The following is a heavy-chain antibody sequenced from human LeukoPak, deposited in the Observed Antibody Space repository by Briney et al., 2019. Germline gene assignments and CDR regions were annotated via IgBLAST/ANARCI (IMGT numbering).Heavy chain of an antibody. Sequence: GESLKISCKASGYTFRTSWIGWVRLMPGKGLEWMAITYPGDSDTKYGPSFQGQVSISVDTFISTAYLHWSRLKASDTAIYYCVMGVNPGYFDHWGQGTLVTVSS. CDR3: VMGVNPGYFDH. D-gene: IGHD3-16*01. CDR1: GYTFRTSW. J-gene: IGHJ4*02. V-gene: IGHV5-51*01. CDR2: TYPGDSDT.